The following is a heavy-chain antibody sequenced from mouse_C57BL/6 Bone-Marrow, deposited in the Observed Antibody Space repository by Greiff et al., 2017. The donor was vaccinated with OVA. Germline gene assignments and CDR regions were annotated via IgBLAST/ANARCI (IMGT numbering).Heavy chain of an antibody. CDR2: INPYNGGT. CDR3: ARETYYGSSYAMDY. D-gene: IGHD1-1*01. Sequence: EVQLQQSGPVLVKPGASVKMSCKASGYTFTDYYMNWVKQSHGKSLEWIGVINPYNGGTSYNQKFKGKATLTVDKSSSTAYMELNSLTSEDSAVYYCARETYYGSSYAMDYWGQGTSVTVSS. J-gene: IGHJ4*01. CDR1: GYTFTDYY. V-gene: IGHV1-19*01.